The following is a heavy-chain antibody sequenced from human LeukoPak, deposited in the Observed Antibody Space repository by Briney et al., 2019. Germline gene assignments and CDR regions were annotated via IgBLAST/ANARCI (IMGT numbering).Heavy chain of an antibody. J-gene: IGHJ6*03. D-gene: IGHD3-3*01. CDR1: GGSISSSSYY. Sequence: SETLSLTCTVSGGSISSSSYYWGWIRQPPGKGLEWIGSIYYSGSAYYNPSLKSRVTISVDTSKNQFSLKLTSVTAADTAVYYCARGFWSGYSEPYYYYYMDVWGKGTTVTVSS. V-gene: IGHV4-39*07. CDR2: IYYSGSA. CDR3: ARGFWSGYSEPYYYYYMDV.